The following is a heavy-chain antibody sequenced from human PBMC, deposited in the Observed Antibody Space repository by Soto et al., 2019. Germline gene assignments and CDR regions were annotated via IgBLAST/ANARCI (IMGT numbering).Heavy chain of an antibody. J-gene: IGHJ3*02. Sequence: QVQLQESGPGLVKPSETLSLPCTVSGDSVPSASYNRSWIRQPPGEGLEWIGYIYFSGSTSYNPSLKSRVTESLDTSKNHVSLKLSSGTAADTAMYYWARYRGDPSLAFDIGCQGTMVTCSS. D-gene: IGHD2-2*01. CDR2: IYFSGST. CDR3: ARYRGDPSLAFDI. CDR1: GDSVPSASYN. V-gene: IGHV4-61*01.